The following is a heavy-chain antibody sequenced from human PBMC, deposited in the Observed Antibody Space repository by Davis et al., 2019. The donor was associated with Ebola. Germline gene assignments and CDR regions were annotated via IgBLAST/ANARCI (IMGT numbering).Heavy chain of an antibody. CDR1: GGTFSSYA. V-gene: IGHV1-69*04. CDR2: IIPILGIA. J-gene: IGHJ4*02. D-gene: IGHD2-8*02. Sequence: KISCAASGGTFSSYAISWVRQAPGQGLEWMGRIIPILGIANYAQKFQGRVTITADKSTSTAYMELSSLRSEDTAVYYCAITGGVEDYWGQGTLVTVSS. CDR3: AITGGVEDY.